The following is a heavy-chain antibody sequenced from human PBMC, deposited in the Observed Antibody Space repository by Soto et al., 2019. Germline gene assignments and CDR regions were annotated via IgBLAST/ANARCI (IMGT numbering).Heavy chain of an antibody. CDR2: ISSSSSYI. Sequence: GGSLRLSCAAYGFTFRSFHLNLVRQAPGKGLEWVSSISSSSSYIYYADSVKGRFTISRDNAKNSLYLQMNSLRAEDTAVYYCARDGYSSSWYHNFDYWGQGT. CDR3: ARDGYSSSWYHNFDY. CDR1: GFTFRSFH. J-gene: IGHJ4*02. V-gene: IGHV3-21*01. D-gene: IGHD6-13*01.